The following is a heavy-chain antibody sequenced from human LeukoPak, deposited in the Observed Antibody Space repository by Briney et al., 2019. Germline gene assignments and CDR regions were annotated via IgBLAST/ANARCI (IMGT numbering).Heavy chain of an antibody. V-gene: IGHV7-4-1*02. J-gene: IGHJ4*02. Sequence: ASVKVSCKASGYTFTSYAMNWVRQAPGQGLEWMGWINTNTGNPTYAQGFTGRFVFSLDTSVSTAYLQISSLKAEDSAVYYCAKEVAPGGFDYWGQGTLVTVSS. CDR2: INTNTGNP. CDR3: AKEVAPGGFDY. D-gene: IGHD4-23*01. CDR1: GYTFTSYA.